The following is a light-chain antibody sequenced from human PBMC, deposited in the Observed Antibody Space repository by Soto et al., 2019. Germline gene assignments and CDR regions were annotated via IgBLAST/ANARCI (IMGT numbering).Light chain of an antibody. CDR3: QQRSNWIT. Sequence: EIVLTQSPGTLSLSPGERATLSCRASQSVYSSYLAWYQQKPGQAPRLLIYDASNGATGIPARFSGSGSGTDFTLTISSLEPEDFAVYYCQQRSNWITFGQGTRLEIK. CDR1: QSVYSSY. J-gene: IGKJ5*01. CDR2: DAS. V-gene: IGKV3-11*01.